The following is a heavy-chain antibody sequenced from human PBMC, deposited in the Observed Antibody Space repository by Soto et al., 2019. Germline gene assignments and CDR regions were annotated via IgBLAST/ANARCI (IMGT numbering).Heavy chain of an antibody. CDR3: AKDRADSWTIDV. CDR1: GFTFNNYG. D-gene: IGHD3-10*01. CDR2: IDGPGGRI. V-gene: IGHV3-23*01. Sequence: EVQLLESGGHLVQPGGSLRLSCAASGFTFNNYGVNWVSQTPGKGLEWVSNIDGPGGRILYADSVKGRFTISRDNSKNTLYRQMNSLRDEDKAVYDCAKDRADSWTIDVWGKGTTVAVSS. J-gene: IGHJ6*04.